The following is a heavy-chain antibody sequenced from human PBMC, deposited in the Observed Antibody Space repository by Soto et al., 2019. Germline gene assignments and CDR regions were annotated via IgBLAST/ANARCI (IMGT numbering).Heavy chain of an antibody. V-gene: IGHV3-23*01. D-gene: IGHD5-12*01. CDR3: AKVGKVATITGWFDP. J-gene: IGHJ5*02. CDR2: ISGSGGST. Sequence: GGSLRLSCAASGFTFSSYAMSWVRQAPGKGLEWVSAISGSGGSTYYADSVKGRFTISRDNSKNTLYLQMNSLRAEDTAVYYCAKVGKVATITGWFDPWGQGTLDTVSS. CDR1: GFTFSSYA.